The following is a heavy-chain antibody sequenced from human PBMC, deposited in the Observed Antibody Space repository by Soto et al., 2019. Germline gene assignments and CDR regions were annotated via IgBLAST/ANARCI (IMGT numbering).Heavy chain of an antibody. J-gene: IGHJ6*02. CDR1: GGSISSGGYY. D-gene: IGHD3-10*01. Sequence: PSETLSLTCTVSGGSISSGGYYWSWIRQHPGKGLEWIGYIYYSGSTYYNPSLKSRVTISVDTSKNQFSLKLSSVTAADTAVYYCARRQVTMVRAYYYGMDVWGQGTTVTVS. CDR3: ARRQVTMVRAYYYGMDV. V-gene: IGHV4-31*03. CDR2: IYYSGST.